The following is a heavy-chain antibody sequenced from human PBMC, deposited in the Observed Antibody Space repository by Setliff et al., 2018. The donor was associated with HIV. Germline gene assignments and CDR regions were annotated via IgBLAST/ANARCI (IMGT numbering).Heavy chain of an antibody. CDR3: ARDGGDTAMVSYYYYYYMDV. V-gene: IGHV1-3*01. J-gene: IGHJ6*03. D-gene: IGHD5-18*01. CDR1: GYTFTSYA. CDR2: INAGNGNT. Sequence: GASVKVSCKASGYTFTSYAMHWVRQAPGQRLEWMGWINAGNGNTKYSQKFQGRLTITRDTSASTAYMELSSLRSEDTAVYYCARDGGDTAMVSYYYYYYMDVWGKGTTVTVSS.